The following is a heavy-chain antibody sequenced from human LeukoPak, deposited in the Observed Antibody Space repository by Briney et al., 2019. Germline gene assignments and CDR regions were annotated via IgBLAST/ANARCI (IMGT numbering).Heavy chain of an antibody. V-gene: IGHV3-21*01. CDR1: GSTFSSYN. J-gene: IGHJ4*02. CDR2: ISSSSTYM. D-gene: IGHD5-18*01. Sequence: PGGSLRLSCAASGSTFSSYNINWVRQAPGKGLEWVSSISSSSTYMYYADSVKGRFTISRDNAKNSLYLQMNSLRAEDTAVYYCARERGYSFGYSDYWGQGTLVTVSS. CDR3: ARERGYSFGYSDY.